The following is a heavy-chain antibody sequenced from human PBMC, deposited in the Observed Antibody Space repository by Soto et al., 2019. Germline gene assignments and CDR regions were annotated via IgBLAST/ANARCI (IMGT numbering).Heavy chain of an antibody. D-gene: IGHD3-3*01. J-gene: IGHJ4*02. Sequence: PGGSLRLSCGASGFTFSSYGMSWVRQTPGKGLEWVSGIPNSGGDTYYADSVKGRFTISRDNSKNTLYLQMNSLRAEDTAIYFCAKEFAVRGVPLFDFWGQGTLVTVSS. V-gene: IGHV3-23*01. CDR3: AKEFAVRGVPLFDF. CDR1: GFTFSSYG. CDR2: IPNSGGDT.